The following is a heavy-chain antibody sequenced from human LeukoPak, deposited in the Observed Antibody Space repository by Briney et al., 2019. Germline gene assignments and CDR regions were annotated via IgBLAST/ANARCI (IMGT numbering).Heavy chain of an antibody. CDR2: ISGSGGST. D-gene: IGHD3-3*01. Sequence: GGSLRLSCAASGSTFSSYAMSWVRQAPGKGLEWVSAISGSGGSTYYADSVKGRFTISRDNSKNTLYLQMNSLRAEDTAVYYCAKVHPYYDFWSGYYSNFDRWGQGTLVTVSS. J-gene: IGHJ4*02. V-gene: IGHV3-23*01. CDR1: GSTFSSYA. CDR3: AKVHPYYDFWSGYYSNFDR.